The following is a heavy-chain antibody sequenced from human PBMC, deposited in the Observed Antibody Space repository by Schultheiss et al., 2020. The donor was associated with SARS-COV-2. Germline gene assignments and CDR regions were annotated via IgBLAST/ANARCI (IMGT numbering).Heavy chain of an antibody. J-gene: IGHJ4*02. D-gene: IGHD3-22*01. V-gene: IGHV3-21*01. Sequence: GGSLRLSCAASGFTFSSYSMNWVRQAPGKGLEWVSSISSSSSYIYYADSVKGRFTISRDNSKNTLYLQMNSLRAEDTAVYYCARAGGYDSSGCLGYWGQGTLVTVSS. CDR1: GFTFSSYS. CDR3: ARAGGYDSSGCLGY. CDR2: ISSSSSYI.